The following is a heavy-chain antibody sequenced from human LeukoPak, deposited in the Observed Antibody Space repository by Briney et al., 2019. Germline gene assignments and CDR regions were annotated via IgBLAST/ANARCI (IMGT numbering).Heavy chain of an antibody. D-gene: IGHD2-15*01. CDR2: ISGSGVNT. V-gene: IGHV3-23*01. Sequence: GGSLSLSCAASGFTFSSYAMSWVRQAPGKGLEWVSAISGSGVNTYYADSAKGRFTISRDNSKNTLYLQMNSLKTEDTAVYYCTTGYCSGGICSHNGFDIWGQGTMVTVSS. CDR3: TTGYCSGGICSHNGFDI. CDR1: GFTFSSYA. J-gene: IGHJ3*02.